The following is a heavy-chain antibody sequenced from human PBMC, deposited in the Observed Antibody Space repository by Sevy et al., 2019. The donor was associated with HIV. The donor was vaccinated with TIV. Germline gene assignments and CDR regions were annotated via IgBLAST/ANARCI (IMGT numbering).Heavy chain of an antibody. J-gene: IGHJ5*02. CDR2: INHSGST. CDR1: GGSFSGYY. CDR3: ARVPRTNWGWYNWFDP. Sequence: SETLSLTCAVYGGSFSGYYWSWIRQPPGKGLECIGEINHSGSTNYNPSLKSRVTISVDTSKNQFSLKLSSVTAADTAVYYCARVPRTNWGWYNWFDPWGQGTLVTVSS. V-gene: IGHV4-34*01. D-gene: IGHD7-27*01.